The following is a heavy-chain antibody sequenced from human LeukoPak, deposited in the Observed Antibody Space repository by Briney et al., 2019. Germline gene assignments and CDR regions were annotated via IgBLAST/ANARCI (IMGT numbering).Heavy chain of an antibody. Sequence: PSETMPLTLTVSGFPITSHYWRWTRQAPANGLEGIGFIYYSGRTKYNPSLQSRVTISLDTSEKKFSLKVTSVTAADTAVYYCTRLLDNDSSGDPDTFDMWGQGTVVTVSS. CDR2: IYYSGRT. CDR1: GFPITSHY. CDR3: TRLLDNDSSGDPDTFDM. V-gene: IGHV4-59*08. J-gene: IGHJ3*02. D-gene: IGHD3-22*01.